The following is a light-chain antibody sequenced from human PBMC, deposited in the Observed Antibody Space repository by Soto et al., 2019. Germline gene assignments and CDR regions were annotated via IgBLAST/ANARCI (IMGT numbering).Light chain of an antibody. CDR3: QQYNNWPPIT. CDR1: QSIRTS. J-gene: IGKJ5*01. CDR2: DAS. Sequence: EVVLTQSPATLSLSPGERATLSCRASQSIRTSLAWYQQKPGQAPRLVIFDASNRANGVPARFSGSGSGTEFTLTISSLQSEDFAVYYCQQYNNWPPITFGQGTRLEI. V-gene: IGKV3-11*01.